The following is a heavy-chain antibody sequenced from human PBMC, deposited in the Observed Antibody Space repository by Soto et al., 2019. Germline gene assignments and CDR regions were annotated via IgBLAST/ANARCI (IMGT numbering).Heavy chain of an antibody. Sequence: GGSLRLSCAASGFTFSSYGMHWVRQAPGKGLEWVAVIWYDGSNKYYADSVKGRFTISRDNSKNTLYLQMNSLRAEDTAVYYCARSMTTVTLFDYWGQGTLVTVSS. CDR1: GFTFSSYG. CDR3: ARSMTTVTLFDY. CDR2: IWYDGSNK. D-gene: IGHD4-17*01. J-gene: IGHJ4*02. V-gene: IGHV3-33*01.